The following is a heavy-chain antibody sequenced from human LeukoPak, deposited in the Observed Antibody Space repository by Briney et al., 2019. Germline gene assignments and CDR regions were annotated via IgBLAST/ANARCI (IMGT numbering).Heavy chain of an antibody. V-gene: IGHV3-23*01. Sequence: GGSLRLSCAASGFTFSSYGMHWVRQAPGKGLEWVSAISASGDRTYYADSVKGRFAISRDNSKNTVYLQVNSLRAGDTAVYYCAKGGGWLYYFDYWGQGTLVTVSS. J-gene: IGHJ4*02. CDR3: AKGGGWLYYFDY. CDR1: GFTFSSYG. D-gene: IGHD6-19*01. CDR2: ISASGDRT.